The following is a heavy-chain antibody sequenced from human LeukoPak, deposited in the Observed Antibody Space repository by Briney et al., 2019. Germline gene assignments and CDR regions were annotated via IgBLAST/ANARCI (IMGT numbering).Heavy chain of an antibody. V-gene: IGHV4-30-2*05. Sequence: PSETLSLTCAVSGGSISSGGYSWSWIRQPPGKGLEWIGYIYHSGSTYYNPSLKSRVTISVDTSKNQFSLKLSSVTAADTAVYYCARWGATTSFDYWGQGTLVTVSS. CDR2: IYHSGST. J-gene: IGHJ4*02. CDR1: GGSISSGGYS. D-gene: IGHD1-26*01. CDR3: ARWGATTSFDY.